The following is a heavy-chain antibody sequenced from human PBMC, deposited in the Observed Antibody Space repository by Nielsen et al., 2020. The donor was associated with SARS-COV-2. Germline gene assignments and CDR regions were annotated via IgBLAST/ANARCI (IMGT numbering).Heavy chain of an antibody. J-gene: IGHJ3*02. CDR2: INHSGST. CDR3: ARKKRITMIVVVNRAGAFDI. Sequence: SETLSLTCAVYGGSFSGYYWSWIRQPPGKGLEWIGEINHSGSTNYNPSLKSRVTISVDTSKNQFSLKLSSVTAADTAVYYRARKKRITMIVVVNRAGAFDIWGQGTMVTVSS. D-gene: IGHD3-22*01. V-gene: IGHV4-34*01. CDR1: GGSFSGYY.